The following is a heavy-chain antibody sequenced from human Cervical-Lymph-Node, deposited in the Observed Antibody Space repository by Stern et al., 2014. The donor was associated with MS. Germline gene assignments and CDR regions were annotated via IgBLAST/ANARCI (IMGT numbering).Heavy chain of an antibody. CDR3: ARRSYSSSWYYFDY. CDR2: IYPGDSDT. D-gene: IGHD6-13*01. V-gene: IGHV5-51*03. Sequence: VQLVESGAEVKKPGESLKISCKGSGYSFTNYWIGWVRQMPGKGLEWMGIIYPGDSDTRYSPTFQGPVTISAEKSISTAYLQWSSLKAADTALYYCARRSYSSSWYYFDYWGQGTLVTVSS. CDR1: GYSFTNYW. J-gene: IGHJ4*02.